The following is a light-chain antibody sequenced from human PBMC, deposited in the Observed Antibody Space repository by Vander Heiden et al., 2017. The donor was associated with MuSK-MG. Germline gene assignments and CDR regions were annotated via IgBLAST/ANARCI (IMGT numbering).Light chain of an antibody. CDR2: DAS. Sequence: RVTITCRASQSISSWLAWYQKKPGKAPKLLIYDASSWERGVSSRFSGSGAGTEFTLTISSLQPDDSATYYCQQYNTYWTFGQGTRVEIK. CDR3: QQYNTYWT. J-gene: IGKJ1*01. CDR1: QSISSW. V-gene: IGKV1-5*01.